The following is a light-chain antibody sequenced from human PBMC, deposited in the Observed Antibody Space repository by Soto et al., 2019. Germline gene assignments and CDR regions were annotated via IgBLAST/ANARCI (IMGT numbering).Light chain of an antibody. V-gene: IGKV1-5*03. CDR1: QSVSSW. CDR3: QHYNSYSEA. CDR2: KAS. J-gene: IGKJ1*01. Sequence: IPMTQSPSTLSASVGYRVTITCRASQSVSSWLAWFQQKKGKAPKLLIYKASTLKSGVPSRFSGSGYGTEFNLTISSLQPDDFATYYCQHYNSYSEAFGQGTKVDI.